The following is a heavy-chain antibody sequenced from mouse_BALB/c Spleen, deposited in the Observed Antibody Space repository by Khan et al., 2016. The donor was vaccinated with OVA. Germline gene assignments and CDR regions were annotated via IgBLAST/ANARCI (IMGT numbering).Heavy chain of an antibody. D-gene: IGHD1-1*02. J-gene: IGHJ2*01. CDR1: GFSLTNYG. V-gene: IGHV2-2*02. Sequence: QVQLKQSGPGLVQPSQSLSITCTVSGFSLTNYGVHWVRQSPGKGLEWLGVIWSGGITDYNATFISRLTISNAISKSQVFFKMNSLQANDTAIYYCAKNRNGYFDYWGQGTTLTVSS. CDR2: IWSGGIT. CDR3: AKNRNGYFDY.